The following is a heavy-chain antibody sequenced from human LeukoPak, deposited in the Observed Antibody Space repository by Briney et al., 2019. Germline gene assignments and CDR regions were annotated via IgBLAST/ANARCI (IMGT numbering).Heavy chain of an antibody. J-gene: IGHJ3*02. CDR1: GFTFSSYG. D-gene: IGHD3-3*01. V-gene: IGHV3-33*01. Sequence: GGSLRLSCAASGFTFSSYGMHWVRQAPGKGLEWVAVIWYDGSNKYYADSVKGRFTISRDNSKNTLYLQMNSLRAEDTAVYYCARAPLEWLLVGAFDIWGQGTMVTVSP. CDR2: IWYDGSNK. CDR3: ARAPLEWLLVGAFDI.